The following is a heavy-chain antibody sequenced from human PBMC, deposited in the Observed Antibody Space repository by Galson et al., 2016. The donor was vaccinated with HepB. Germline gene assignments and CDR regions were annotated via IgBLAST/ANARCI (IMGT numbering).Heavy chain of an antibody. Sequence: SLRLSCAVSGFTFSNYFMNWIRQAPGTGLEWVAAIKPDGTEKYYADSVKGRFTVSRDNVATSLYPQMNSLRAEDTAVYYCVRDRGYCSGGGCYSVNDYWGQGNLVTVSS. CDR3: VRDRGYCSGGGCYSVNDY. CDR2: IKPDGTEK. D-gene: IGHD2-15*01. J-gene: IGHJ4*02. CDR1: GFTFSNYF. V-gene: IGHV3-7*04.